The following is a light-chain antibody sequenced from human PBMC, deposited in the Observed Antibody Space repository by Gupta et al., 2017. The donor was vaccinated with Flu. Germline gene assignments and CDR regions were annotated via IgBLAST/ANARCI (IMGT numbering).Light chain of an antibody. CDR2: YDD. J-gene: IGLJ3*02. CDR1: RSNIGNNV. Sequence: QSVLTQPPSVSEAPGQRVTISCSGSRSNIGNNVVNWYQHLPGKVPKVLIYYDDLRPSGVSARFSGSKSGTSASLVIXGXQSEDEXEYYCGTGDDSMNGWVFGGGTKLTVL. CDR3: GTGDDSMNGWV. V-gene: IGLV1-36*01.